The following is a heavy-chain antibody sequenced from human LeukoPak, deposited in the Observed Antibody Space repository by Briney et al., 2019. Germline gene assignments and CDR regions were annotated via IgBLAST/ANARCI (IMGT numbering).Heavy chain of an antibody. D-gene: IGHD3-16*02. CDR1: GFTFSSYA. J-gene: IGHJ4*02. CDR3: AKELRESLSLKYYFDY. Sequence: GGSQRLSCAASGFTFSSYAMSWVRQAPGKGLEWVSAISGSGGSTYYADSVKGRFTISRDSSKNTLYLQMNSLRAEDTAVYYCAKELRESLSLKYYFDYWGQGTLVTVSS. CDR2: ISGSGGST. V-gene: IGHV3-23*01.